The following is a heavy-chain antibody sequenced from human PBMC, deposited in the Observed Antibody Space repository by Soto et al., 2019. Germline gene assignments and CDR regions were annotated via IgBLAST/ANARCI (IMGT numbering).Heavy chain of an antibody. CDR1: GFTFSSYS. V-gene: IGHV3-48*01. Sequence: GGSLRLSCAASGFTFSSYSMNWVRQAPGKGLEWVSYISSSSSTIYYADSVKGRFTISRDNAKNSLYLQMNSLRAEDTAVYYWAREGNGWVLPLRLWGQGTLVTVSS. CDR2: ISSSSSTI. D-gene: IGHD1-26*01. CDR3: AREGNGWVLPLRL. J-gene: IGHJ4*02.